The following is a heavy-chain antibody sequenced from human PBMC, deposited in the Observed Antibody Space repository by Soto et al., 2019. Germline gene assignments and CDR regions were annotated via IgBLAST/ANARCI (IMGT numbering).Heavy chain of an antibody. J-gene: IGHJ5*02. CDR3: ARTAYYYDTSGYRFDP. D-gene: IGHD3-22*01. Sequence: QVQLQESGPGLVKPSETLSLTCTVSDGSISSYSWSWIRQPPGKGLEWIGYIYYSGSTNYNPSLKSRITISVDTSKNQFSLTLSSVTAADTAVYYCARTAYYYDTSGYRFDPWGQGTLVTVSS. CDR2: IYYSGST. V-gene: IGHV4-59*01. CDR1: DGSISSYS.